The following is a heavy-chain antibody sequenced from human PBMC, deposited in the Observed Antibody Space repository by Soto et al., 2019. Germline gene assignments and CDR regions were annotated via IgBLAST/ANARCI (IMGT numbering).Heavy chain of an antibody. J-gene: IGHJ3*02. V-gene: IGHV3-9*01. CDR1: GFTFDDYA. Sequence: GGSLRLSCAASGFTFDDYAMHWVRQAPGKGLERVTGISWNSGSKGNADTVKGRFTISRDNAKNSLYLQMNSLRAEDTALYFCAKVFRGGPAFNDAFDIWGQGTIVTVSS. CDR2: ISWNSGSK. D-gene: IGHD3-16*01. CDR3: AKVFRGGPAFNDAFDI.